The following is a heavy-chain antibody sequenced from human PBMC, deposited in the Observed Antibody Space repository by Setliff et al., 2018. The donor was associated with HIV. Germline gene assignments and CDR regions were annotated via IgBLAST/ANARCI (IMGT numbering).Heavy chain of an antibody. CDR1: GFTFSDYY. CDR3: VRDGGGSYQKYFQH. V-gene: IGHV3-11*05. D-gene: IGHD1-26*01. J-gene: IGHJ1*01. CDR2: ISSSGGYT. Sequence: GESLKISCAASGFTFSDYYMSWIRQAPGKGLEWVSYISSSGGYTMYAESVQGRFTISRDNAINSLYLQMNSLRAEDTAVYYCVRDGGGSYQKYFQHWGQGTLVTVSS.